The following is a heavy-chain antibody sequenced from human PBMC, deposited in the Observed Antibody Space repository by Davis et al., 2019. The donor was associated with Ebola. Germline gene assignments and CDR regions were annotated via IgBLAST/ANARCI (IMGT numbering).Heavy chain of an antibody. CDR3: ARLVTAMTRPVYYFDY. D-gene: IGHD5-18*01. V-gene: IGHV4-34*01. Sequence: SETLSLTCAVYGGSFSGYYWSWIRQPPGKGLEWIGEINHSGSTNYNPSLKSRVTISVDTSKNQFSLKLSSVTAADTAVYYCARLVTAMTRPVYYFDYWGQGTLVTVSS. CDR1: GGSFSGYY. J-gene: IGHJ4*02. CDR2: INHSGST.